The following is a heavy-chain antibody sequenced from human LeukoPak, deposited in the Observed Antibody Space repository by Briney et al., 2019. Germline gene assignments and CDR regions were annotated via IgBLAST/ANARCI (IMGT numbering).Heavy chain of an antibody. CDR2: IKQDGSEK. Sequence: GGSLRLSCAASGFTFSRYWMSWVRQAPGKGVESVANIKQDGSEKYYVDSVKGRFTISRDNAKNSLYLQMNSLRAEDTAVYYCARSAGSSSWYEGYYFDYWGQGTLVTVSS. V-gene: IGHV3-7*01. D-gene: IGHD6-13*01. CDR1: GFTFSRYW. J-gene: IGHJ4*02. CDR3: ARSAGSSSWYEGYYFDY.